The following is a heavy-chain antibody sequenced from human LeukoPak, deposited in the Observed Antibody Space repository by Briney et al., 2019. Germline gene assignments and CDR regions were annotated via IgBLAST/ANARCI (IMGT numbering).Heavy chain of an antibody. CDR2: INSDGRST. Sequence: SGGSLRLTCAASGFTFSGYWMHWVRQAPGKGLVWVSRINSDGRSTRYADSVKGRFTISRDNAKNTLYLQMNSLRAEDTAVYYCARDRGDTGTEFDYWGQGTLVTVSS. J-gene: IGHJ4*02. CDR1: GFTFSGYW. V-gene: IGHV3-74*01. CDR3: ARDRGDTGTEFDY. D-gene: IGHD5-18*01.